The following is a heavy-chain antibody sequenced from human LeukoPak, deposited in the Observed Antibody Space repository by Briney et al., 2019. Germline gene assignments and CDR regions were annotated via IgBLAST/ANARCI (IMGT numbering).Heavy chain of an antibody. CDR1: GYTFTGYY. CDR2: INPNSGGT. CDR3: ARDRVTLWFGRNYGMDV. Sequence: GASVKVSCKASGYTFTGYYMHWVRHAPGQGLEWMGWINPNSGGTNYAQKFQGWVTMTRDTSISTAYMELSRLRSDDTAVYDCARDRVTLWFGRNYGMDVWGKGTTVTVSS. J-gene: IGHJ6*04. D-gene: IGHD3-10*01. V-gene: IGHV1-2*04.